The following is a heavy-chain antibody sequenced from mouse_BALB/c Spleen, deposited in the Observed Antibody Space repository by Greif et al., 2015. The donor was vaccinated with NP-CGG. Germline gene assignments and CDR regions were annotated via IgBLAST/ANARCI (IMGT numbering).Heavy chain of an antibody. CDR2: ISSGSSTI. CDR1: GFTFSSFG. CDR3: ARSITTVVAYYFDY. D-gene: IGHD1-1*01. Sequence: EVHLVESGGGLVQPGGSRKLSCAASGFTFSSFGMHWVRQAPEKGLEWVAYISSGSSTIYYADTVKSRFTISRDNPKNTLFLQMTSLRSEDTAMYYCARSITTVVAYYFDYWGQGTTLTVSS. V-gene: IGHV5-17*02. J-gene: IGHJ2*01.